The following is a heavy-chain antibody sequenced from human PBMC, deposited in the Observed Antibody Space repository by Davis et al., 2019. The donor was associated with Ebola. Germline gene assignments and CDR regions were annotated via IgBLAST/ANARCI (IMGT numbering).Heavy chain of an antibody. CDR2: IIPIFGTA. J-gene: IGHJ3*02. CDR1: GGTFSSYA. V-gene: IGHV1-69*13. Sequence: SVKVSCKASGGTFSSYAISWVRQAPGQGLEWMRGIIPIFGTANYAQKFQGRVTITADESTSTAYMELSSLRSEDTAVYYCARGCSGGSCYSANDAFDIWGQGTMVTVSS. D-gene: IGHD2-15*01. CDR3: ARGCSGGSCYSANDAFDI.